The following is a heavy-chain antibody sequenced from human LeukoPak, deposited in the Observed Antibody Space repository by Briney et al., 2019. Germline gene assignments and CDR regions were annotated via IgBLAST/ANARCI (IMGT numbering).Heavy chain of an antibody. CDR3: ARLRLGELSLGY. D-gene: IGHD3-16*02. CDR1: GYTFTGYY. V-gene: IGHV1-2*02. Sequence: ASVKVSCKAPGYTFTGYYMHWVRQAPGQGLEGMGWINPNSGGTNYAQKFQGRVTMTRDTSISTAYMELSRLRSDDTAVYYCARLRLGELSLGYWGQGTLVTVSS. CDR2: INPNSGGT. J-gene: IGHJ4*02.